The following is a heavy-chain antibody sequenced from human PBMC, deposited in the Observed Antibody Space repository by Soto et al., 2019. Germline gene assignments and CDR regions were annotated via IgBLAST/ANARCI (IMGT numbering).Heavy chain of an antibody. D-gene: IGHD3-3*01. V-gene: IGHV3-30*03. Sequence: GGSLRLSCAASGFTFSSYGMHWVRQAPGKGLEWVAVISYDGSNKHYADSVKGRFIISRDNAKNTLFLQMNSLRAEDTAVYYCAGENYDFWSGYYLDYWGQGTLVTVSS. CDR1: GFTFSSYG. CDR3: AGENYDFWSGYYLDY. J-gene: IGHJ4*02. CDR2: ISYDGSNK.